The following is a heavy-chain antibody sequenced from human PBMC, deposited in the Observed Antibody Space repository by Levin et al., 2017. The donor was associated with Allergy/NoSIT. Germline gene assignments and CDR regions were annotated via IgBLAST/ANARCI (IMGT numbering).Heavy chain of an antibody. D-gene: IGHD2-21*01. Sequence: GESLKISCVASGFDFNTYWMSWVRQAPGKGLEWVADIKEDGSEMYYADSVEGRFTISRDNAINSFSLQMNSLRADDTAVYYCAREDFETYYFDHWGQGILVTVSS. V-gene: IGHV3-7*03. CDR1: GFDFNTYW. J-gene: IGHJ4*02. CDR3: AREDFETYYFDH. CDR2: IKEDGSEM.